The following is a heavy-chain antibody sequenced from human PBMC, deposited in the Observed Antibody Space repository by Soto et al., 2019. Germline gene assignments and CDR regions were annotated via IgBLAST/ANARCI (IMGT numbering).Heavy chain of an antibody. Sequence: QVQLQESGPGLVKPSETLSLTCTVSGGSISSFYWSWIRQPPGKGLEWIGDIYYSGSTNYNPSLKSRVTISVDTSKNQFSLKLSSVTAADTAVYYCARHLKRYCSGGSCYPFDYWGQGTLVTVSS. CDR3: ARHLKRYCSGGSCYPFDY. V-gene: IGHV4-59*08. J-gene: IGHJ4*02. D-gene: IGHD2-15*01. CDR2: IYYSGST. CDR1: GGSISSFY.